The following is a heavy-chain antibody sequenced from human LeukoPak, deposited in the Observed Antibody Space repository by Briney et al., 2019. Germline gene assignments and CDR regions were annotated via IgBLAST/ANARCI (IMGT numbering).Heavy chain of an antibody. V-gene: IGHV4-34*01. D-gene: IGHD6-19*01. J-gene: IGHJ3*02. Sequence: SGTLSLTCAVYGGSFSGYYWSWIRQPPGKGLEWIGEINYSGSTNYIPSLKSRVTISVDTSKNQFSLKLSSVTAADTAVYYCARIKSIYSSGWPGRGAFDIWGQGTMVTVSS. CDR2: INYSGST. CDR1: GGSFSGYY. CDR3: ARIKSIYSSGWPGRGAFDI.